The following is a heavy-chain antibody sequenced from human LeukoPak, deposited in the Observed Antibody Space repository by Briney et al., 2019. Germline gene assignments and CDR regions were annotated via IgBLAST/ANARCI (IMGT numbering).Heavy chain of an antibody. V-gene: IGHV1-46*01. Sequence: GASVKVSCKASGYTFTSYYMHWVRQAPGQGLEWMGIINPSGGSTSYAQKFQGRATMTRDTSTSTVYMELSSLRSEDTAVYYCARGLMYYDTSGFGDYWGQGTLVTVSS. J-gene: IGHJ4*02. CDR3: ARGLMYYDTSGFGDY. CDR2: INPSGGST. D-gene: IGHD3-22*01. CDR1: GYTFTSYY.